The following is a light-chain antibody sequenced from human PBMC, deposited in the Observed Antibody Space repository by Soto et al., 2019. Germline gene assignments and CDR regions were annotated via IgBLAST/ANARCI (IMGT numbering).Light chain of an antibody. CDR2: SND. J-gene: IGLJ3*02. V-gene: IGLV1-44*01. CDR1: SSNIGSNT. CDR3: AIWDDSLYGWM. Sequence: QSVLTQPPSASGTPGQRVTISCSGSSSNIGSNTVNWYQQLPGTAPKLLIYSNDRRPSGVPDRFSGSKSGTSASLAISGLQSEDEADYYCAIWDDSLYGWMFGGGTKLTVL.